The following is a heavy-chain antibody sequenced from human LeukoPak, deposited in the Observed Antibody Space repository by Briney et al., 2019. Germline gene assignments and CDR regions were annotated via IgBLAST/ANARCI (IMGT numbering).Heavy chain of an antibody. CDR2: INHSGST. Sequence: SETLSLTCAVYGGSFSGYYWSWIRQPPGKGLEWIGEINHSGSTNYNPSLKSRVTISVDTSKNQFSLKLSSVTAADTAVYYCARGLSSEVAVEFDYWGQGTLVTVSS. J-gene: IGHJ4*02. V-gene: IGHV4-34*01. CDR3: ARGLSSEVAVEFDY. D-gene: IGHD6-19*01. CDR1: GGSFSGYY.